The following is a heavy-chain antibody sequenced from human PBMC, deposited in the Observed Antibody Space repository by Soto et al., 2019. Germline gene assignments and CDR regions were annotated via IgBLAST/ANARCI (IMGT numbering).Heavy chain of an antibody. D-gene: IGHD3-16*01. J-gene: IGHJ6*04. CDR3: ARDPITFGGVRLGGGMDV. CDR2: IIPILGIA. V-gene: IGHV1-69*04. Sequence: SVKVFCKASGGTFSSYTISWVRQAPGQGLEWMGRIIPILGIANYAQKFQGRVTITADKSTSTAYMELSSLRSEDTAVYYCARDPITFGGVRLGGGMDVWGKWTTVTVSS. CDR1: GGTFSSYT.